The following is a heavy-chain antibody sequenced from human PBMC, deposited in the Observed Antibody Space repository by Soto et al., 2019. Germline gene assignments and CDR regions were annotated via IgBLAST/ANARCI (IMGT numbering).Heavy chain of an antibody. Sequence: EVQLVESGGGLVQPGRSLRLSCAASGFTFDDYAMHWVRQAPGKGLEWVSGISWNSGSIGYADSVKGRFTISRDNAKNSQYLQMNSLRGEDTALYYCASGIGSMIFGVVKGLHYFDYWGQGTLVTVSS. V-gene: IGHV3-9*01. CDR2: ISWNSGSI. CDR3: ASGIGSMIFGVVKGLHYFDY. J-gene: IGHJ4*02. CDR1: GFTFDDYA. D-gene: IGHD3-3*01.